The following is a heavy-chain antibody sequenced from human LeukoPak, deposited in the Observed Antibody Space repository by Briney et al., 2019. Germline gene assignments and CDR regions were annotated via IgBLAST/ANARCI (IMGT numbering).Heavy chain of an antibody. V-gene: IGHV4-59*01. D-gene: IGHD2-15*01. Sequence: PSETLSLTCTVSGGSISSYYWSWIRQPPGKGLEWIGYIYYSGSTNYNPSLKSRVTISVDTSKNQFSLKLSSVTAADTAVYYCARNRGYCSGGSCYSLNWFDTWGQGTLVTVSS. CDR3: ARNRGYCSGGSCYSLNWFDT. CDR2: IYYSGST. CDR1: GGSISSYY. J-gene: IGHJ5*02.